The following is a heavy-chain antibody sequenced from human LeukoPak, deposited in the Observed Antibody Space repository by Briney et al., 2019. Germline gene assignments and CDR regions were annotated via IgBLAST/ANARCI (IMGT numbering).Heavy chain of an antibody. CDR1: GFTVSSYY. Sequence: PGGSLRLSCAASGFTVSSYYMTWVRQAPGKGLEWVSAISGSGGSTYYADSVKGRFTISRDNSKNTLYLQMNSLRAEDTAVYYCAKGVRIVGATPFDYWGQGTLVTVSS. D-gene: IGHD1-26*01. CDR3: AKGVRIVGATPFDY. CDR2: ISGSGGST. V-gene: IGHV3-23*01. J-gene: IGHJ4*02.